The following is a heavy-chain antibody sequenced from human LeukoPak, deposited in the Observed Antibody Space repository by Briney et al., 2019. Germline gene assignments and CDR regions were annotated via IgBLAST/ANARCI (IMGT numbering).Heavy chain of an antibody. V-gene: IGHV1-24*01. CDR1: GYTLTELS. Sequence: ASVKVSCKVSGYTLTELSMRWVRQAPGKGLEWMGGFDPEDGETIYAQKFQGRVTMTEDTSTDTAYMELSSLKSEDTAVYYCATVVVSGWPSNYYYMDVWGKGTTVTISS. CDR3: ATVVVSGWPSNYYYMDV. D-gene: IGHD6-19*01. J-gene: IGHJ6*03. CDR2: FDPEDGET.